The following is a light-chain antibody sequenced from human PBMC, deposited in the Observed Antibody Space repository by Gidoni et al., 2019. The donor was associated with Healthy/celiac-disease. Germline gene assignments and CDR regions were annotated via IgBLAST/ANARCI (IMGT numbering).Light chain of an antibody. Sequence: ENQMTLTPSTLSASVGDRVTITCRASQSISSWLAWYQQKPEKAPKLLIYKASRLQSGVPSRFSGSGSGTEFTLTINSLQPDDVATYYCQQYNSFPYSFGQGTKLDIK. CDR3: QQYNSFPYS. CDR2: KAS. V-gene: IGKV1-5*03. CDR1: QSISSW. J-gene: IGKJ2*03.